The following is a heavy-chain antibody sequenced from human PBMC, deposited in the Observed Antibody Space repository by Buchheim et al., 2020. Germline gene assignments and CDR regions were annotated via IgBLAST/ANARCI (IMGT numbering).Heavy chain of an antibody. Sequence: EVQLAESGGGLIQPGGSLRLSCSASGLTFGEESMNWVRQAPGKGLEWISRISSAGGSYADSVTGRFTISRDNAKSSLYLQINSLRIEDTAVYVCVRDLSWSFDCWGQG. CDR2: ISSAGG. J-gene: IGHJ4*02. CDR3: VRDLSWSFDC. CDR1: GLTFGEES. V-gene: IGHV3-48*04. D-gene: IGHD3-3*01.